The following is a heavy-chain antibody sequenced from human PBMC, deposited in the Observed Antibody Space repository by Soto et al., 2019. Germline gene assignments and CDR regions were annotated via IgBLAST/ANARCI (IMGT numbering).Heavy chain of an antibody. CDR1: GGSISSGNW. CDR2: IFANGST. Sequence: VQLQESGPGLVKPSGTLSLTCAVSGGSISSGNWWSWVRQSPGKGLEWIGEIFANGSTNHNPSRKGRVTIAVDKSKNQCSLNRNSVTAADTAMYYCAGHRGNTYGPYDFWGQGTLVTVSS. D-gene: IGHD5-18*01. V-gene: IGHV4-4*02. J-gene: IGHJ4*02. CDR3: AGHRGNTYGPYDF.